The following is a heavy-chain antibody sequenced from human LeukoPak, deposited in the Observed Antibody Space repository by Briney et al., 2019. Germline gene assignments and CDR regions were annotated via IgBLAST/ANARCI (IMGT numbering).Heavy chain of an antibody. Sequence: PGGSLRLSCAASGFTFSSYWMHWVRQAPGKGLVRVSRINSDGSSTSYADSVKGRFTISRDNAKNTLYLQMNSLRAEDTAVYYCARDPEWFFWFDPWGQGTLVTVSS. V-gene: IGHV3-74*01. CDR1: GFTFSSYW. CDR2: INSDGSST. J-gene: IGHJ5*02. CDR3: ARDPEWFFWFDP. D-gene: IGHD3-3*01.